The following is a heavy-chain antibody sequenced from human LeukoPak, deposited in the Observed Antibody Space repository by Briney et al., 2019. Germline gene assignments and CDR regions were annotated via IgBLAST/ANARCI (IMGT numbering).Heavy chain of an antibody. CDR2: IIPIFGTA. J-gene: IGHJ4*02. D-gene: IGHD4-23*01. CDR3: ARGARPRSRISMVVTHDY. Sequence: ASVKVSCKASGGTFSSYAISWVRQAPGQGLEWMGGIIPIFGTANYAQKFQGRVTITADESTSTAYMELSSLRSEDTAVYYCARGARPRSRISMVVTHDYWGQGTLVTVSS. CDR1: GGTFSSYA. V-gene: IGHV1-69*13.